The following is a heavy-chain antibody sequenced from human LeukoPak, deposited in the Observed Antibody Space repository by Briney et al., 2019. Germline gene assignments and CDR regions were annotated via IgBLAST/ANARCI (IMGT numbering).Heavy chain of an antibody. J-gene: IGHJ4*02. Sequence: LSLTCAVYGGSFSGYYWSWIRQPPGKGLEWVSYISSSGSTIYYADSVKGRFTISRDNAKNSLDLQMNSLRAEDTAVYYCARDTLGEGEDANYAVYYFDYWGQGTPVTVSS. CDR1: GGSFSGYY. CDR2: ISSSGSTI. V-gene: IGHV3-11*04. D-gene: IGHD4/OR15-4a*01. CDR3: ARDTLGEGEDANYAVYYFDY.